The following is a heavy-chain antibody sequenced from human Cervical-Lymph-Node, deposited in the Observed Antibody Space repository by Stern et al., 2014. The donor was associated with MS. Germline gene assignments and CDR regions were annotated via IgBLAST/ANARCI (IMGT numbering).Heavy chain of an antibody. D-gene: IGHD4-17*01. J-gene: IGHJ4*02. CDR2: IYYSGNT. CDR3: ARSPLRIFDY. Sequence: QVQLQESGPGLVRPSETLSLTCTVSGGSLTSGSHYWSWIRQPPGKGLEWIGQIYYSGNTNYNPSLKSRVTMSVDRSYSQFSLELTSVTAADTAVYYCARSPLRIFDYWGQGRLVTVSS. V-gene: IGHV4-61*01. CDR1: GGSLTSGSHY.